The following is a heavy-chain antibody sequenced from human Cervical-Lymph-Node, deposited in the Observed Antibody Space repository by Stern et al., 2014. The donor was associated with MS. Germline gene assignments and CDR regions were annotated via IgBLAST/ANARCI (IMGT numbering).Heavy chain of an antibody. CDR3: ARSSKGVVTIYYYYAMDV. Sequence: QVQLQQWGAGLLKPSETLSLTCAVYGGSFGGYYWSWIRQPPGKGLEWIGEINHSGRTNYNTSLKSRVTISADMSKNQFSLKLTSLTAADTAVYYCARSSKGVVTIYYYYAMDVWGQGTAVTVSS. D-gene: IGHD3-3*01. J-gene: IGHJ6*02. CDR1: GGSFGGYY. V-gene: IGHV4-34*01. CDR2: INHSGRT.